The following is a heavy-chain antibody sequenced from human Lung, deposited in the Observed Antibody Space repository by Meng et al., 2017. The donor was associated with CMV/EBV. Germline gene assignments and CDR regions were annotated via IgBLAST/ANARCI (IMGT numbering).Heavy chain of an antibody. CDR1: GYTFTNYC. Sequence: SGYTFTNYCLGWVRPLPGTGLDWMGIIYPGDSDTRYSPSFQGQVILSADKSINTAYLQWSSLKASDTAIYYCARRYGDYGLYYFDSWGQGTLVTVSS. V-gene: IGHV5-51*01. CDR2: IYPGDSDT. CDR3: ARRYGDYGLYYFDS. J-gene: IGHJ4*02. D-gene: IGHD4-17*01.